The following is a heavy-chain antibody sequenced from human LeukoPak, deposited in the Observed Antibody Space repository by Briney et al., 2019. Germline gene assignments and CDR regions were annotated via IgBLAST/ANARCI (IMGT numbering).Heavy chain of an antibody. CDR1: GYTFTGYY. D-gene: IGHD3-10*01. CDR2: INPNSGGT. J-gene: IGHJ4*02. Sequence: ASVKVSCKASGYTFTGYYMHWVRKAPGQGLKWMGRINPNSGGTNYAQKFQGRVTMTRDTSISTAYMELSRLRSDDTAMYYCARDRGYGSGDYWGQGTLVSVSS. V-gene: IGHV1-2*06. CDR3: ARDRGYGSGDY.